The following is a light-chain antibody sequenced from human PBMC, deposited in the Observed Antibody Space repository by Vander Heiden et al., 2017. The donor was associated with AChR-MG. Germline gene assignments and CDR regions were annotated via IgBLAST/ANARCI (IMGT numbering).Light chain of an antibody. V-gene: IGKV1-39*01. CDR2: AAS. Sequence: DSQMTQSPSSLSASVGDRVTITCRASQSISSYLNWYQQKPGKAPKLLIYAASSLQSGVPSRFSGSGSGTDFTLTISSLQPEDFATYYCQQSDNTPRTFGQGTKLEIK. CDR1: QSISSY. CDR3: QQSDNTPRT. J-gene: IGKJ2*01.